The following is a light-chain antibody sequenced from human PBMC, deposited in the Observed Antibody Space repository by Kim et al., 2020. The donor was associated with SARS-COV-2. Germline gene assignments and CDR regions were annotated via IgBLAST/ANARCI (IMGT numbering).Light chain of an antibody. Sequence: SVSPGEGATLSCRASQGISSNLAWYQQKPGQAPRLLMSGASIRGTGIPARFGGSGSGTDFTLTISGLQSDDFALYYCQQYDNWPYTFGQGTKLEI. CDR3: QQYDNWPYT. CDR2: GAS. J-gene: IGKJ2*01. CDR1: QGISSN. V-gene: IGKV3-15*01.